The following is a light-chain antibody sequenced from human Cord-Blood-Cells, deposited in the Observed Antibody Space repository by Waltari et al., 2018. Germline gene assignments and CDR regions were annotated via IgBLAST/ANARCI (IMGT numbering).Light chain of an antibody. Sequence: QSALTQPASVSGSPGQSITISCTGTRSDVVGYTYVSWYQQHAGKAPKLMIYDVNNRPSGVSNRFSGSKSGNTASLTISGIQVEDEADYYCSSYTSSSGYVFGTGSKVTVL. CDR2: DVN. CDR1: RSDVVGYTY. J-gene: IGLJ1*01. V-gene: IGLV2-14*03. CDR3: SSYTSSSGYV.